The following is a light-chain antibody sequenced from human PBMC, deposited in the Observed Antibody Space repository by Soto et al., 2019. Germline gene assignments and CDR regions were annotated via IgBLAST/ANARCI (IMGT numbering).Light chain of an antibody. V-gene: IGKV1-33*01. CDR1: QDISNY. J-gene: IGKJ2*01. CDR3: QQYDNLPRGVT. Sequence: EIQMTQSPSSLSASVGDRVTITCQASQDISNYLNWYQQKPGKAPKLLIYDASNLETGVPSRFSGSGSGTDFTFTISSLQPEDIATYYCQQYDNLPRGVTFGQGTKLEIK. CDR2: DAS.